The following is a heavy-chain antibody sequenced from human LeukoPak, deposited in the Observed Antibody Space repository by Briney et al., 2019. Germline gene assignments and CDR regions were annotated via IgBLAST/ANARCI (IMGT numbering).Heavy chain of an antibody. Sequence: PSETLPLTCAVYGGSFSGYYWSWIRQPPGKGLEWIGEINHSGSTNYNPSLKSRVTISVDTSKNQFSLKLSSVTAADTAVYYCARRVVVTATNFDYWGQGTLVTVSS. D-gene: IGHD2-21*02. J-gene: IGHJ4*02. CDR1: GGSFSGYY. V-gene: IGHV4-34*01. CDR3: ARRVVVTATNFDY. CDR2: INHSGST.